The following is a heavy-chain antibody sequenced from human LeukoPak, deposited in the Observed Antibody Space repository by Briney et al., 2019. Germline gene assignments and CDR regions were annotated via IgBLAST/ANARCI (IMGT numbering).Heavy chain of an antibody. V-gene: IGHV3-48*03. CDR1: GFGFARSE. CDR2: SSM. J-gene: IGHJ2*01. CDR3: ARAGDKGTANWYFDL. Sequence: GGSLRLSCAAAGFGFARSEMNWVRQAPGKGLEWISSSSMYYADSVKGRFTISRENAKQTLYLQMNSLRPEDTAVYYCARAGDKGTANWYFDLWGRGTLVTVSS. D-gene: IGHD2-21*01.